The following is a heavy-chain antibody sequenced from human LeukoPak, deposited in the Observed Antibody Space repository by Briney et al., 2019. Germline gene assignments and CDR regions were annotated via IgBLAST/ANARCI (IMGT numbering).Heavy chain of an antibody. V-gene: IGHV3-23*01. CDR1: GFTFSNYA. Sequence: GGSLRLSRAASGFTFSNYAMSWVRQAPGKGLEWVSVISGSGATTDHADSVMGRFTISRDNSKNTLYLQLDSLRADDTAVYFCAKGLWGAYYYAMDVWGQGTTVTVSS. J-gene: IGHJ6*02. D-gene: IGHD3-16*01. CDR3: AKGLWGAYYYAMDV. CDR2: ISGSGATT.